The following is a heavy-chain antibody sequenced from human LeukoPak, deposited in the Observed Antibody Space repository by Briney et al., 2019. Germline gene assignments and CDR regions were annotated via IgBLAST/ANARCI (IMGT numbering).Heavy chain of an antibody. D-gene: IGHD5-18*01. V-gene: IGHV4-59*02. J-gene: IGHJ4*02. CDR1: GFTVSNNY. CDR3: ARTEYSFGHFDY. CDR2: IYYSGST. Sequence: PGGSLRLSCAASGFTVSNNYITWIRQAPGKGLEWIGYIYYSGSTSYNPSLKSRVTISVDTSKNQFSLNLSSVTAADTAVYYCARTEYSFGHFDYWGQGTLVTVSS.